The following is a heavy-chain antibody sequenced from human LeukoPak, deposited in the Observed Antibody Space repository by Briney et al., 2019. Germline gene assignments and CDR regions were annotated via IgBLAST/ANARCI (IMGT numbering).Heavy chain of an antibody. D-gene: IGHD1-26*01. J-gene: IGHJ4*02. CDR3: ARGGEYSGSYYGDY. Sequence: GGSLRLSCAASGFTFSSYGMHWVRQAPGKGLEWVAVIWYDGSNKYYADSVKGRFTISRDNSKNTLYLQMNSLRAEDTAVYYCARGGEYSGSYYGDYWGQGTLVTVSS. CDR1: GFTFSSYG. V-gene: IGHV3-33*01. CDR2: IWYDGSNK.